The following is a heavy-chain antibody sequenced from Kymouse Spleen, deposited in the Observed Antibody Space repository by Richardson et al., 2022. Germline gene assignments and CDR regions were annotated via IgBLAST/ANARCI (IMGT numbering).Heavy chain of an antibody. CDR1: GGSISSGGYY. CDR3: ARGGMYNWNYGYYYYGMDV. Sequence: QVQLQESGPGLVKPSQTLSLTCTVSGGSISSGGYYWSWIRQHPGKGLEWIGYIYYSGSTYYNPSLKSRVTISVDTSKNQFSLKLSSVTAADTAVYYCARGGMYNWNYGYYYYGMDVWGQGTTVTVSS. CDR2: IYYSGST. D-gene: IGHD1-7*01. J-gene: IGHJ6*02. V-gene: IGHV4-31*03.